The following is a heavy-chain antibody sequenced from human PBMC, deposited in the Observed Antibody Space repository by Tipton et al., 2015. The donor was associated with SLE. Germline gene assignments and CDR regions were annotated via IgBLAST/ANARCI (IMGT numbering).Heavy chain of an antibody. D-gene: IGHD2-2*01. Sequence: LRLSCTVSDYSINSGYFWGWIRQPPGKGLEWIGSISHSGSTYYSPSLQSRVTISVDTSKNQFSLKLNSVTAADTAVYYCARGGLKYRRGDSPMDVWGKGTTVTVSS. J-gene: IGHJ6*03. V-gene: IGHV4-38-2*02. CDR2: ISHSGST. CDR3: ARGGLKYRRGDSPMDV. CDR1: DYSINSGYF.